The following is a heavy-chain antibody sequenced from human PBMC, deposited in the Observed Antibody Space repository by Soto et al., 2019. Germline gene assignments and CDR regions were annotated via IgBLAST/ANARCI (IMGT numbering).Heavy chain of an antibody. CDR3: ARGAYYYDSSGYISHDAFDI. J-gene: IGHJ3*02. Sequence: QVQLVQSGAEVKKPGSSVKVSCKASGGTFSSYAISWVRQAPGQGLEWMGGIIPIFGTANYAQKFQGRVTITAEESTSTAYMELSSLRSEDTAVYYCARGAYYYDSSGYISHDAFDIWGQGTMVTVSS. CDR1: GGTFSSYA. V-gene: IGHV1-69*01. D-gene: IGHD3-22*01. CDR2: IIPIFGTA.